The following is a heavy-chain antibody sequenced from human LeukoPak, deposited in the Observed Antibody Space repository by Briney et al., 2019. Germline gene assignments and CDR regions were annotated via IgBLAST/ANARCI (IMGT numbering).Heavy chain of an antibody. CDR1: GYTFTGYY. V-gene: IGHV1-2*02. J-gene: IGHJ4*02. D-gene: IGHD3-3*01. CDR3: ARGYDFWSGYTTPVDY. Sequence: GASVKVSCKASGYTFTGYYMHWVRQAPGQGLEWKGWINPNSGGTNYAQKFQGRVTMTRDTSISTAYMELSRLRSDDTAVYYCARGYDFWSGYTTPVDYWGQGTLVTVSS. CDR2: INPNSGGT.